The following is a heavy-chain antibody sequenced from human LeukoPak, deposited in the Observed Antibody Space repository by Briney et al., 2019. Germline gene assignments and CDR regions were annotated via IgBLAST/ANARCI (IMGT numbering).Heavy chain of an antibody. CDR1: GYTLTSYD. D-gene: IGHD1-26*01. CDR3: FIVGTTSNY. V-gene: IGHV1-8*03. J-gene: IGHJ4*02. Sequence: ASVKVSCKASGYTLTSYDINWVRQATGQGLEWMGWMNPNSGNTGYAQKFQGRVTITRNTSISTAYMELSSLRSEDTAVYFCFIVGTTSNYWGQGTLVTVSS. CDR2: MNPNSGNT.